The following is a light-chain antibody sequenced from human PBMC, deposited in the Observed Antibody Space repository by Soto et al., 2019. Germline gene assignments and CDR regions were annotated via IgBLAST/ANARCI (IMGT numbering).Light chain of an antibody. CDR1: SSDVGSYNY. J-gene: IGLJ1*01. V-gene: IGLV2-14*01. CDR2: DVS. CDR3: SSYTTSSTYV. Sequence: QPALTQPASVSGSPGQSITISCTETSSDVGSYNYVSWYQQHPGKAPKVMIYDVSNRPSGVSYRFSGSKSGNTASLTISGLQAEDEADYYCSSYTTSSTYVFGTGTKVTVL.